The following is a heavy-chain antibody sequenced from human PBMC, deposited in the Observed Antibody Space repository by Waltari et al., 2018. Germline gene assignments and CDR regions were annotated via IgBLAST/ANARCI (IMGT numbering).Heavy chain of an antibody. J-gene: IGHJ4*02. D-gene: IGHD3-3*01. CDR3: ARRFN. CDR1: GFTFDDYA. CDR2: ISWNSVSI. V-gene: IGHV3-9*01. Sequence: EVQLVESGGGLVQPGRSLRLSCAASGFTFDDYAMHWVRQDPGKGLEWVSGISWNSVSIGYADSVKGRFTISRDNAKNSLYLQMNSLRAEDTALYYCARRFNGGQGTLVTVSS.